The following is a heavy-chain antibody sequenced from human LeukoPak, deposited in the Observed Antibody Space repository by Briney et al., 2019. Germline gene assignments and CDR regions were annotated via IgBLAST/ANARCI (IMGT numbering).Heavy chain of an antibody. V-gene: IGHV1-18*04. Sequence: ASVKVSCKASGYTFTSYGISWARQAPGQGLEWMGWISAYNSNTKYTQKLQGRVTMTTDTSTSTAYMELRSLRSDDTAVYYCARAYTGFDYWGQGTLVTVSS. CDR2: ISAYNSNT. CDR3: ARAYTGFDY. D-gene: IGHD5-18*01. CDR1: GYTFTSYG. J-gene: IGHJ4*02.